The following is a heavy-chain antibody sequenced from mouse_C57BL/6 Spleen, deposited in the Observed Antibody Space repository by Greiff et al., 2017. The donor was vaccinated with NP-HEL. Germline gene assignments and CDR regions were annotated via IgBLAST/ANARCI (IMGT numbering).Heavy chain of an antibody. J-gene: IGHJ2*01. Sequence: EVQLQQSGPELVKPGASVKISCKASGYTFTDYYMNWVKQSHGKSLEWIGDINPNNGGTSYNQKFKGKATLTVDKSSSTAYMELRSLTSEDSAVYYCAKLRRPGYFDYWGQGTTLTVSS. D-gene: IGHD2-4*01. CDR2: INPNNGGT. V-gene: IGHV1-26*01. CDR3: AKLRRPGYFDY. CDR1: GYTFTDYY.